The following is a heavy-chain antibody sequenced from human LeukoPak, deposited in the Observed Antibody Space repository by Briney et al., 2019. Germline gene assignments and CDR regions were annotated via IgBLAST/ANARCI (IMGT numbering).Heavy chain of an antibody. J-gene: IGHJ3*02. Sequence: SETLSLTCTVSGGSISNSVYYWGWIRQPPGKGLEWIGGFYYGGDTYYNPSLKSRVTISVDTSKNHLSLKLTSVTAADTAMYYCTRHTYLSSETPRGAVDIWGQGTMATVSS. D-gene: IGHD3-22*01. V-gene: IGHV4-39*01. CDR1: GGSISNSVYY. CDR2: FYYGGDT. CDR3: TRHTYLSSETPRGAVDI.